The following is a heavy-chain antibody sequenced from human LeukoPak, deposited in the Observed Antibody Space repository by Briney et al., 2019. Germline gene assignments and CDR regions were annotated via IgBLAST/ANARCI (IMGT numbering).Heavy chain of an antibody. CDR1: GFTFGSYS. V-gene: IGHV3-21*01. CDR2: ISSSSSYI. D-gene: IGHD6-6*01. Sequence: GGSLRLSCAASGFTFGSYSMNWVRQAPGKGLEWVSSISSSSSYIYYADSVKGRFTISRDNAKNSLYLQMNSLRAEDTAVYYCARGGIAARPTDYWGQGTLVTVSS. CDR3: ARGGIAARPTDY. J-gene: IGHJ4*02.